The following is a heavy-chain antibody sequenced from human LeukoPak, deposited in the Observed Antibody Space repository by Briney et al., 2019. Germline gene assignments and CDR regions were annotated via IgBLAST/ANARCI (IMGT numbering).Heavy chain of an antibody. J-gene: IGHJ6*02. CDR2: MNPNSGNT. D-gene: IGHD2-15*01. V-gene: IGHV1-8*01. CDR1: GYTLTSYD. Sequence: GASVKVSCKASGYTLTSYDINWVRQATGQGLEWMGWMNPNSGNTGYAQKFQGRVTMTRNTSISTAYMELSSLRSEDTAVYYCARDCSGGSCYYYYYGMDVWGQGTTVTVSS. CDR3: ARDCSGGSCYYYYYGMDV.